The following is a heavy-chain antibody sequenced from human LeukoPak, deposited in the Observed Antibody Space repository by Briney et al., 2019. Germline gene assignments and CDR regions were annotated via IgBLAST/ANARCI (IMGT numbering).Heavy chain of an antibody. Sequence: SETLSLTCTVPGGSISSSSYYWGWIRQPPGKGLEWIGSIYYSGSTYYNPSLKSRVTISVDTSKNQFSLKLSSVTAADTAVYYCARELVSLWFGESPSDYWGQGTLVTVSS. CDR3: ARELVSLWFGESPSDY. D-gene: IGHD3-10*01. CDR2: IYYSGST. V-gene: IGHV4-39*07. CDR1: GGSISSSSYY. J-gene: IGHJ4*02.